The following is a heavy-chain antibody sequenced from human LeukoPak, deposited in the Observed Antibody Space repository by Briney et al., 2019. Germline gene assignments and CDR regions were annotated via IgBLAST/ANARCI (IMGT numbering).Heavy chain of an antibody. CDR2: IYYSGST. J-gene: IGHJ4*02. CDR3: ARHVSDFWSGYPPLDY. D-gene: IGHD3-3*01. V-gene: IGHV4-39*01. CDR1: GGSISSSSYY. Sequence: PSETLSLTCTVSGGSISSSSYYWGWIRQPPGKGLEWIGSIYYSGSTYYNPSLKSRVTISVDTSKNQFSLKLSSVTAADTAVYYCARHVSDFWSGYPPLDYWGQGTLVTVSS.